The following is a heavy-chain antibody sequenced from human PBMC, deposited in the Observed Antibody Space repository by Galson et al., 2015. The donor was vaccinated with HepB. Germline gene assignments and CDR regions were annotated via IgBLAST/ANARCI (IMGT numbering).Heavy chain of an antibody. V-gene: IGHV3-33*08. CDR2: IWYDGSNK. Sequence: LRLSCAASGFTFSSYGMHWVRQAPGKGLEWVAVIWYDGSNKYYADSVKGRFTISRDNFKKVVYLQMNSLRAEDTAVYYCARDRVLRSLGYWYFDLWGRGTLVTVSS. J-gene: IGHJ2*01. CDR3: ARDRVLRSLGYWYFDL. CDR1: GFTFSSYG. D-gene: IGHD4-17*01.